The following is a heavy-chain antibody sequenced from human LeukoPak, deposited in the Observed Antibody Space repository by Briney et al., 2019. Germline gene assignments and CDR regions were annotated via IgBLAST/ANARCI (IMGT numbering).Heavy chain of an antibody. V-gene: IGHV3-30*02. CDR1: GFTFSSYG. CDR2: IRYDGSNK. CDR3: AKDPGRGLLWFGGLDY. Sequence: PGGSLRLSCAASGFTFSSYGMHWVRQAPGKGLEWVAFIRYDGSNKYYADSVKGRFTISRDNSKNTLYLQMNSLRAEDTAVYYCAKDPGRGLLWFGGLDYWGQGTLVTVSS. D-gene: IGHD3-10*01. J-gene: IGHJ4*02.